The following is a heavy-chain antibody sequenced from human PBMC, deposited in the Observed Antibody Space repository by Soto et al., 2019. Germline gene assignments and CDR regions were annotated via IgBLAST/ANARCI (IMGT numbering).Heavy chain of an antibody. J-gene: IGHJ4*02. Sequence: SETLSLTCTVSGGSISSGGYYWSWIRQHPGKGLEWIGYIYYSGSTYYNPSLKSRVTISVDTSKNQFSLKLSSVTAADTAVYYCARGPLMTIFGVVSGAPGIWGQGTLVTVS. CDR1: GGSISSGGYY. D-gene: IGHD3-3*01. CDR2: IYYSGST. V-gene: IGHV4-31*03. CDR3: ARGPLMTIFGVVSGAPGI.